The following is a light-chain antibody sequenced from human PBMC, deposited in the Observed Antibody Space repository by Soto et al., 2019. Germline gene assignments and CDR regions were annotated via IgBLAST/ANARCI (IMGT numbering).Light chain of an antibody. V-gene: IGKV3-20*01. J-gene: IGKJ2*01. Sequence: EIVLTQSPGTLSLSPGERATLSCRASQSVTSKYLAWYQQKPGQPPRLLFFGSYRRATGIPDRFSGSGSGTEFTLTINRLEPEDFVVYYCQLYGSSTLYTFGQGTKLEIK. CDR2: GSY. CDR1: QSVTSKY. CDR3: QLYGSSTLYT.